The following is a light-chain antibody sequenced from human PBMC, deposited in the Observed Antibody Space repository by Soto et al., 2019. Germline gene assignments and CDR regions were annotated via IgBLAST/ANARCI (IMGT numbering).Light chain of an antibody. J-gene: IGKJ4*01. V-gene: IGKV3-11*01. CDR2: DAS. CDR3: QQYNNWPLT. Sequence: EIVLTQSPATLSLSPGERATLSCWASQSVSSYLAWYQHKPGQAPRLLIYDASNRATGIPARFSGSGSGTDFTLTISSLEPEDFAVYYCQQYNNWPLTFGGGTKVDIK. CDR1: QSVSSY.